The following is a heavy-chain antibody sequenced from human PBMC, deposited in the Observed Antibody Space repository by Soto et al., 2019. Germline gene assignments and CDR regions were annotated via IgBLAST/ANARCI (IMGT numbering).Heavy chain of an antibody. V-gene: IGHV3-64*04. Sequence: GGSLILSGSASGFTFINYAIHWVRQSPGKGLEYVAAISSNGGSTKYADSVKGRFTISRDNSKDTLHLQMNSLRVDDTALYYCGVNNYEAAAGAFDIWGQGTMVTVSS. CDR1: GFTFINYA. CDR2: ISSNGGST. J-gene: IGHJ3*02. D-gene: IGHD6-13*01. CDR3: GVNNYEAAAGAFDI.